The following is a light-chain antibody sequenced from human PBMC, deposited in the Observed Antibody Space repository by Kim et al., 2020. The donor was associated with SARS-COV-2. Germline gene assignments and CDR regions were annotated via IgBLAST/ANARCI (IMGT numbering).Light chain of an antibody. CDR1: SSNIGSNT. Sequence: GQRVTISCSGSSSNIGSNTVNWYQHLPRTAPKLLIYNNNQRPSGVPVRFSGSKSGTSASLAISGLHSEDEAHYYCATWDDSLIGPVFGGGTQLTVL. J-gene: IGLJ2*01. CDR3: ATWDDSLIGPV. CDR2: NNN. V-gene: IGLV1-44*01.